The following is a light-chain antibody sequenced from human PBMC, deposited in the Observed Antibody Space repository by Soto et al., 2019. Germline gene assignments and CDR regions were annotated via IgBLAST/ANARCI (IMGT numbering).Light chain of an antibody. V-gene: IGKV3-20*01. CDR2: GAS. CDR3: QQYSSTPQT. J-gene: IGKJ1*01. CDR1: QSVRSAY. Sequence: EIVLTQSPGTLSLSPGERATLSCRASQSVRSAYLAWYKQKPGQAPRLLIYGASSRATGIPDRFSGSGSGTDFALTIGRLEPEDSAVYYCQQYSSTPQTFGQGTKVDIK.